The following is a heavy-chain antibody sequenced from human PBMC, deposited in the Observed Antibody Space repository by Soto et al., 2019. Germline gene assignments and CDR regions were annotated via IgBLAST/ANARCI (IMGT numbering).Heavy chain of an antibody. Sequence: PGGSLRLSCAASGFTFDDYAMHWVRQAPGKGLEWVSGISWNSGSIGYADSVKGRFTISRDNAKNSLYLQMNSLRAEDTALSYCAKDNQDYGDFYYFDYWGQGTLVTVSS. CDR1: GFTFDDYA. CDR2: ISWNSGSI. D-gene: IGHD4-17*01. V-gene: IGHV3-9*01. J-gene: IGHJ4*02. CDR3: AKDNQDYGDFYYFDY.